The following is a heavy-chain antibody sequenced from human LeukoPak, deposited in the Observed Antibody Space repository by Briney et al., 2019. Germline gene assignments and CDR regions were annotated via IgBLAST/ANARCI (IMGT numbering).Heavy chain of an antibody. J-gene: IGHJ4*02. CDR2: ISGSGGST. CDR3: ARSSGSYVDY. CDR1: GFTFSSYA. V-gene: IGHV3-23*01. Sequence: GGSLRLSCAASGFTFSSYAMSWVRQAPGKGLEWVSAISGSGGSTYYADSVKGRFTISRDNAKNSLYLQMNSLRAEDTAVYYCARSSGSYVDYWGQGTLVTVSS. D-gene: IGHD1-26*01.